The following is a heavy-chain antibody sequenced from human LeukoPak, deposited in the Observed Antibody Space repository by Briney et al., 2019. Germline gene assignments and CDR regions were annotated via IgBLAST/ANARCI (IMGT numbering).Heavy chain of an antibody. CDR3: ARDRPRSGITMVRGVRNWFDP. CDR2: INPNSGGT. CDR1: GYTFTGYY. V-gene: IGHV1-2*02. J-gene: IGHJ5*02. Sequence: ASVKVSCKASGYTFTGYYMHWVRLAPGQGLEWMGWINPNSGGTNYAQKFQGRVTMTRDTSISTAYMELSRLRSDDTAVYYCARDRPRSGITMVRGVRNWFDPWGQGTLVTVSS. D-gene: IGHD3-10*01.